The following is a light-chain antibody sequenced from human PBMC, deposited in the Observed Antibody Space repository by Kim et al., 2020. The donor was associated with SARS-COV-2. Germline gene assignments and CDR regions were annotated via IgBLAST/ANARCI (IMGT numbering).Light chain of an antibody. J-gene: IGLJ2*01. CDR2: GRN. V-gene: IGLV3-19*01. CDR3: QSRDSGGNVV. Sequence: SSELTQDPAVSVALGQTVMITCQGDSLRSYYATWYQQKPRQAPVLVIYGRNNRPSGIPDRFSGSASGNTASLTISGAQAEDEAEFYCQSRDSGGNVVFGGGTKLTVL. CDR1: SLRSYY.